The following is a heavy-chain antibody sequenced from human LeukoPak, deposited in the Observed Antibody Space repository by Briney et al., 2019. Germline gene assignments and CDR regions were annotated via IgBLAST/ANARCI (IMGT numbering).Heavy chain of an antibody. Sequence: ASVKVSCKASGYTFTGYYMHWVRQAPGQGLEWMGWINPNSGGTNYAQKFQGWVTMTRDTSISTAYMELSRLRSDDTAVYYCARAVHGDYGYWYFDLWGRGTLVTVSS. CDR2: INPNSGGT. V-gene: IGHV1-2*04. CDR1: GYTFTGYY. D-gene: IGHD4-17*01. CDR3: ARAVHGDYGYWYFDL. J-gene: IGHJ2*01.